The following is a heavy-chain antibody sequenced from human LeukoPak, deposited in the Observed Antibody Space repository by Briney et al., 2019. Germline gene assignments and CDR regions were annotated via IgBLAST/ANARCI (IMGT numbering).Heavy chain of an antibody. Sequence: GASVTVSCKASGYTFTDYYVHWVRQAPGQGLEWRGWINPNSGGTNYAQKFQGRVTMTRDTSISTAYMELSRLRSDDTAVYYCAREGPIVGATHLVDYWGQGTLVTVSS. V-gene: IGHV1-2*02. CDR2: INPNSGGT. CDR1: GYTFTDYY. CDR3: AREGPIVGATHLVDY. J-gene: IGHJ4*02. D-gene: IGHD1-26*01.